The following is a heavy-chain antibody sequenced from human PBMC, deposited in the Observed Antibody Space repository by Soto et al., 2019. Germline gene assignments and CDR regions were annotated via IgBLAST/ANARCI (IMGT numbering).Heavy chain of an antibody. V-gene: IGHV1-3*01. D-gene: IGHD3-3*01. CDR3: ASRSGYYISYGMDV. CDR1: GYTFTSYA. J-gene: IGHJ6*02. Sequence: RASVKVSCKASGYTFTSYAMHWVRQAPGQRLEWMGWINAGNGNTKYSQKFQGRVTITRDTSASTAYMELSSLRSEDTAVYYCASRSGYYISYGMDVWGQGTTVTVSS. CDR2: INAGNGNT.